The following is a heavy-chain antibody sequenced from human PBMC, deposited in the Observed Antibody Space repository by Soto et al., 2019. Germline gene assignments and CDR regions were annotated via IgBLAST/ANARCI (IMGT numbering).Heavy chain of an antibody. CDR3: ARDGLGITIFGGVIQDYYYYMDV. V-gene: IGHV1-3*01. CDR1: GYTFTSYA. CDR2: INAGNGNT. D-gene: IGHD3-3*01. J-gene: IGHJ6*03. Sequence: SVKVSCKASGYTFTSYAMHWVRQAPGQRLEWMGWINAGNGNTKYSQKFQGRVTITRDTSASTAYMELSSLRSEDTAVYYCARDGLGITIFGGVIQDYYYYMDVWGKGTTVTVSS.